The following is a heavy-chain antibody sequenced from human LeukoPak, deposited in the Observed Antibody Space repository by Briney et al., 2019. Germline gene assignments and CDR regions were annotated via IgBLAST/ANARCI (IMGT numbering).Heavy chain of an antibody. Sequence: SVKVSCKASGGTFSSYAISWVRQAPGQGLEWMGGIIPIFGTANYAQKFQGRVTITADKSTSTAYMELSSLRSEDTAVYHCAKDFWSGYLNWFDPWGQGTLVTVSS. V-gene: IGHV1-69*06. D-gene: IGHD3-3*01. CDR2: IIPIFGTA. J-gene: IGHJ5*02. CDR1: GGTFSSYA. CDR3: AKDFWSGYLNWFDP.